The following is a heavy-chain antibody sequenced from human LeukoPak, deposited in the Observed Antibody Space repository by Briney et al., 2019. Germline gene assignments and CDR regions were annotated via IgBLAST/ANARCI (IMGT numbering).Heavy chain of an antibody. Sequence: GGSLRLSCAASGFTFDDYTMHWVRQAPGKGLEWVSLISWDGGSTYYADSVKGRFTISRDNSKNTLYLQMNSLRAEDTAVYYCAKDIRNWALDYWGQGTLVTVSS. J-gene: IGHJ4*02. CDR3: AKDIRNWALDY. CDR2: ISWDGGST. D-gene: IGHD7-27*01. CDR1: GFTFDDYT. V-gene: IGHV3-43*01.